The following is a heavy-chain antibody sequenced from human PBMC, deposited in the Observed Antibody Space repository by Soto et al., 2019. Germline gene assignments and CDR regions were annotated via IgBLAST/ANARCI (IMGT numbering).Heavy chain of an antibody. CDR3: ARDRYYYDSSGYYVPGDY. CDR2: TYYRSKWYN. D-gene: IGHD3-22*01. CDR1: GDSVSSNSAA. J-gene: IGHJ4*02. Sequence: SQTLSLTCVISGDSVSSNSAAWNWIRQSPSRGLEWLGRTYYRSKWYNDYAVSVKSRITINPDTSKNQFSLQLNSVTPEDTAVYYCARDRYYYDSSGYYVPGDYWGQGTLVTVSS. V-gene: IGHV6-1*01.